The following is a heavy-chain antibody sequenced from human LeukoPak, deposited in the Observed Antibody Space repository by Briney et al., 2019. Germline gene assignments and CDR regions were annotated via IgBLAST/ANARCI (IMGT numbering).Heavy chain of an antibody. CDR1: GDSVSSDSAA. J-gene: IGHJ5*02. D-gene: IGHD6-19*01. V-gene: IGHV6-1*01. CDR3: ARDSSGWYRAGYNWFDP. CDR2: TYYRSKWYN. Sequence: SQTLSLTCAISGDSVSSDSAAWNWIRQSPSRGLEWLGRTYYRSKWYNDYAVSVKSRITINPDTSKNQFSLQLNSVTPEDTAVYYCARDSSGWYRAGYNWFDPWGQGTLATVSS.